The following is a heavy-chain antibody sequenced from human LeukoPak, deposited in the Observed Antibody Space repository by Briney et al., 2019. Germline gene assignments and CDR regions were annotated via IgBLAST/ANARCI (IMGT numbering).Heavy chain of an antibody. V-gene: IGHV1-46*01. Sequence: ASVNVSCNASGYTFTSYYIHLGRHAPGQGLERKGIINPSGGSTSYPQKFQDRVTMTRDTSTSTVYMELSSLKSDDTAIYYCARGVFGELEKLMFQHWGQGTLVTVSS. CDR3: ARGVFGELEKLMFQH. J-gene: IGHJ1*01. D-gene: IGHD3-10*02. CDR1: GYTFTSYY. CDR2: INPSGGST.